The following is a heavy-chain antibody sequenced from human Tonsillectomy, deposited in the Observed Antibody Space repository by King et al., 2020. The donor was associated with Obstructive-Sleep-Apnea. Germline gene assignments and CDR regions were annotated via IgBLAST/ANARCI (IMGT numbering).Heavy chain of an antibody. V-gene: IGHV3-30-3*01. CDR1: GFNFGSYA. CDR3: ASGSFEADGGSNYDC. Sequence: VQLVESGGGVVQPGRSLRLSCAASGFNFGSYAMHWVRQAPGKGLEWVALISYDGSNEYYADSVKGRFTISRENSKNTRYLQMNSRRPEDTTVDYWASGSFEADGGSNYDCWGQGTLVTVSS. D-gene: IGHD1-26*01. J-gene: IGHJ4*02. CDR2: ISYDGSNE.